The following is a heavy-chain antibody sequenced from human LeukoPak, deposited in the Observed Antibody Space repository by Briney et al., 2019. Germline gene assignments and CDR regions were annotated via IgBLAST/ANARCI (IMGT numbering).Heavy chain of an antibody. CDR2: ISTNGGST. Sequence: GGSLRLSCSASGFRFSSYAMHWVRQAPGKGLEYVSAISTNGGSTYYADSVKGRFTISRDNSKNTLYLQMSSLRAEDTAVYYCARDRGVYSSSWNAFDIWGQGTMVTVSS. CDR1: GFRFSSYA. D-gene: IGHD6-13*01. CDR3: ARDRGVYSSSWNAFDI. J-gene: IGHJ3*02. V-gene: IGHV3-64D*06.